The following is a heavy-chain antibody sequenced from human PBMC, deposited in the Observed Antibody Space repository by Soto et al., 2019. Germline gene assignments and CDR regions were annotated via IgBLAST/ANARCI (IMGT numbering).Heavy chain of an antibody. D-gene: IGHD3-22*01. CDR3: ARSLFYYDSSGSHPLDY. V-gene: IGHV4-39*07. CDR2: IYYSGST. Sequence: SQILCLTCTVSCGSIISSSDYCGWIRQPPGKGLEWIGSIYYSGSTYYNPSLKSRVTISVDTSKNQFSLKLSSVTAADTAVYYCARSLFYYDSSGSHPLDYWGQGTLVTVSS. J-gene: IGHJ4*02. CDR1: CGSIISSSDY.